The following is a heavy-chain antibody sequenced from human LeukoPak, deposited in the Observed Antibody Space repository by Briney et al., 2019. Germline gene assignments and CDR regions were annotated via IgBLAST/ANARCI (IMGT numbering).Heavy chain of an antibody. V-gene: IGHV3-48*03. J-gene: IGHJ4*02. Sequence: GGSLRLSCAASGFTFSSYEMNWVRQAPGKGLEWVSYISSSGSTIYYADSVKGRFTISRDNAKNSLYLQMDSLRAEDTAVYYCARGSMGIAAAGTDNWGQGTLVTVSS. D-gene: IGHD6-13*01. CDR2: ISSSGSTI. CDR3: ARGSMGIAAAGTDN. CDR1: GFTFSSYE.